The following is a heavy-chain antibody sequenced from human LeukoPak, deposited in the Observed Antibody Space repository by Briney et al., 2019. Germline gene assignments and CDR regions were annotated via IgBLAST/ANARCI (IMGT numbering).Heavy chain of an antibody. V-gene: IGHV3-7*01. CDR3: ARDQSPYDIGWRNWFDP. CDR2: IKQDGSEK. CDR1: GFTFSSYA. J-gene: IGHJ5*02. D-gene: IGHD3-22*01. Sequence: PGGSLRLSCAASGFTFSSYAMSWVRQAPGKGLEWVANIKQDGSEKYYVDSVKGRFTISRDNAKNSLYLQMNSLRAEDTAVYYCARDQSPYDIGWRNWFDPWGQGTLVTVSS.